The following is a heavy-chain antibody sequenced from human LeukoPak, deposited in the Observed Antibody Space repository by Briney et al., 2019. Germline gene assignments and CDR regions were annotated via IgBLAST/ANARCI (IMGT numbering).Heavy chain of an antibody. D-gene: IGHD3-16*02. Sequence: KPSETLSLTCTVSGGSISSSSYYWGWIRQPPGKGLEWIASIYYSGSTNYNPSLKSRVTMSVDTSKNQFSLKLSSVTAADTAVYYCARGTYYDYVWGSYPRAYYGMDVWGQGTTVTVSS. CDR1: GGSISSSSYY. V-gene: IGHV4-39*07. J-gene: IGHJ6*02. CDR3: ARGTYYDYVWGSYPRAYYGMDV. CDR2: IYYSGST.